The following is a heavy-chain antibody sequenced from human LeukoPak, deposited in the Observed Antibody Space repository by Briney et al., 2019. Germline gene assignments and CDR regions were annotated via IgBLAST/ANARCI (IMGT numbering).Heavy chain of an antibody. CDR2: INPSGGST. CDR1: GYTFTSYY. J-gene: IGHJ4*02. D-gene: IGHD6-13*01. CDR3: ARARSSWRFDY. Sequence: ASVKVSCKASGYTFTSYYVHWVRQAPGQGLEWMGKINPSGGSTSYAQKFQGRVNMTRDTSASTVYMELSSLRSEDTAVYYCARARSSWRFDYWGQGTLVTVSS. V-gene: IGHV1-46*01.